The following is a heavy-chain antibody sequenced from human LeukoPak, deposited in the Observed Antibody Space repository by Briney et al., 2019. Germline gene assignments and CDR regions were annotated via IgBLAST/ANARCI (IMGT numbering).Heavy chain of an antibody. Sequence: SETLSLTCTVSGGSISSSSYYWGWIRQPPGKGLEWIGSIYYSGSTYYNPSLKSRVTISVDTSKNQFSLKLSSVTAADTAVYYCARVNGSYSDWFDPWGQGTLVTVSS. D-gene: IGHD1-26*01. V-gene: IGHV4-39*07. J-gene: IGHJ5*02. CDR1: GGSISSSSYY. CDR3: ARVNGSYSDWFDP. CDR2: IYYSGST.